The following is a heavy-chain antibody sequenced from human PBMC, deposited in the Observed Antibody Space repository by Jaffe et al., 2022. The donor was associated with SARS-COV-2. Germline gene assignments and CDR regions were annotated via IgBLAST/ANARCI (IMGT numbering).Heavy chain of an antibody. D-gene: IGHD3-10*01. CDR3: ARVGFGDRPYYYYYYYMDV. CDR1: GGSISSYY. J-gene: IGHJ6*03. Sequence: QVQLQESGPGLVKPSETLSLTCTVSGGSISSYYWSWIRQPPGKGLEWIGYIYYSGSTNYNPSLKSRVTISVDTSKNQFSLKLSSVTAADTAVYYCARVGFGDRPYYYYYYYMDVWGKGTTVTVSS. CDR2: IYYSGST. V-gene: IGHV4-59*01.